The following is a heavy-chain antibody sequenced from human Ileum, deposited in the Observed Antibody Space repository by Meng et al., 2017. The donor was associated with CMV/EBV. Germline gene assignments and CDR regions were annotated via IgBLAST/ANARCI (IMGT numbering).Heavy chain of an antibody. CDR3: ARFVVIPSASGFDP. D-gene: IGHD2-2*01. V-gene: IGHV1-69*02. CDR1: GGTFSRHT. Sequence: SGGTFSRHTISWVRQAPGQGLEWMGRVIPILGISNYAEKFQDRITITADKSTSTAYMELTSLVSEDTAVYYCARFVVIPSASGFDPWGQGTLVTGSS. CDR2: VIPILGIS. J-gene: IGHJ5*02.